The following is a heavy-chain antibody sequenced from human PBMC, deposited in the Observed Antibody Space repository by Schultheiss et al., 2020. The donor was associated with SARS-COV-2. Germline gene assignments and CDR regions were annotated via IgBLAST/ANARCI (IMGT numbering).Heavy chain of an antibody. CDR2: FYYSGST. CDR1: GGSISSYY. Sequence: SETLSLTCTVSGGSISSYYWSWIRQPPGKGLEWIGYFYYSGSTNYNPSLKSRVTISVDTSKNQFSLKLSSVTAADTAVYYCARLGIAAAAPGYYYGMDVWGQGTTVTVSS. CDR3: ARLGIAAAAPGYYYGMDV. J-gene: IGHJ6*02. V-gene: IGHV4-59*01. D-gene: IGHD6-13*01.